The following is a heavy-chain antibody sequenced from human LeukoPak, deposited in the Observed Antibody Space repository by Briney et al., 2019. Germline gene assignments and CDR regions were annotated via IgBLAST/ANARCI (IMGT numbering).Heavy chain of an antibody. CDR3: ARGPPAKPGTGYYYGMDV. J-gene: IGHJ6*02. Sequence: SETLSLTCAVYGGSFSGYYWGWIRQPPGKGLEWIGEINHSGSTNYNPSLKSRVTISVDMSKNQFSLKLSSVTAADTAVYYCARGPPAKPGTGYYYGMDVWGQGTTVTVSS. CDR1: GGSFSGYY. V-gene: IGHV4-34*01. D-gene: IGHD2-2*01. CDR2: INHSGST.